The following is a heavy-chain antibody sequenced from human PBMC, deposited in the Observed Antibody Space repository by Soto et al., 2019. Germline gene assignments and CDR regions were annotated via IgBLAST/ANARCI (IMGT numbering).Heavy chain of an antibody. CDR3: ARVNQLAPKRNAFDI. CDR1: GDSITSFF. Sequence: SETLSLTCTVSGDSITSFFWSWVRQPPGKGLEWIGYVHYSGSTNYNPSLKSRLTMSVDTSKNHYSLRLDSVTAADTAVYYCARVNQLAPKRNAFDIWGQGTMVTVSS. D-gene: IGHD1-1*01. J-gene: IGHJ3*02. CDR2: VHYSGST. V-gene: IGHV4-59*01.